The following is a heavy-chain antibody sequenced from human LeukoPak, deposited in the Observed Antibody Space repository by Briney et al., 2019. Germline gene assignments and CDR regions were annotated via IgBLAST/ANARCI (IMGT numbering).Heavy chain of an antibody. Sequence: PSETLSLTCTVSGDSVTSSISYWGWIRQAPGKGLEGIGSVYYTGRTYYTPSLKTRATIYMDPSKNHFSLNLTSVTAADTAVYYCARHPGRLFDYWGQGTRVTVSS. J-gene: IGHJ4*02. V-gene: IGHV4-39*01. CDR1: GDSVTSSISY. CDR2: VYYTGRT. CDR3: ARHPGRLFDY.